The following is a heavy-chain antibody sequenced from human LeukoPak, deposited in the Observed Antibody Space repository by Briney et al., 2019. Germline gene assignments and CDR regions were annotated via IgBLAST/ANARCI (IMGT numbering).Heavy chain of an antibody. CDR2: ISAYNGNT. CDR3: ARVRYYYYYYMDV. CDR1: GYTFTSYG. V-gene: IGHV1-18*01. Sequence: GASVKVSCQASGYTFTSYGISWVRQAPGQGLEWMGWISAYNGNTNYAQKLQGRVTMTTDTSTSTAYMELSSLRSEDTAVYYCARVRYYYYYYMDVWGKGTTVTVSS. J-gene: IGHJ6*03.